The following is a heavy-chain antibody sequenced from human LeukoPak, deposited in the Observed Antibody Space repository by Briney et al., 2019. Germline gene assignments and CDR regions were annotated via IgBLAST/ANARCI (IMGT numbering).Heavy chain of an antibody. CDR3: ARGSGVTFAFDI. D-gene: IGHD3-10*01. CDR1: GGSFSGYY. CDR2: INHSGST. V-gene: IGHV4-34*01. J-gene: IGHJ3*02. Sequence: PSETLSLTCAVYGGSFSGYYWSWVRQPPGKGLEWIGEINHSGSTNYNPSLKSRVTISVDTSKNQFSLKLSSVTAADTAVYYCARGSGVTFAFDIWGQGTMVTVSS.